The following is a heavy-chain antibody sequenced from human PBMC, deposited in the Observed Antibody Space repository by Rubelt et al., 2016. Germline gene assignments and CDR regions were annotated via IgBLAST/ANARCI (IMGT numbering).Heavy chain of an antibody. D-gene: IGHD4-23*01. Sequence: EVQLVESGGGLVQPGGSLRLSCAASGFTFSSHWMHWVRQAPGKGLEWVSRISGDGSSAYYADSVRGRFTISRDTSKSTLYRQRHSRTAEDTAMYYCARDGGGNFFDAAFHWGQGALDTVSS. CDR3: ARDGGGNFFDAAFH. V-gene: IGHV3-74*01. CDR2: ISGDGSSA. J-gene: IGHJ4*02. CDR1: GFTFSSHW.